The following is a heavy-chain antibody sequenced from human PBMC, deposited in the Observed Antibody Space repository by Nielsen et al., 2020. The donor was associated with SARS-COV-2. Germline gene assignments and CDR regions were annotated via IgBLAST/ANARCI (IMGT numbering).Heavy chain of an antibody. D-gene: IGHD3-9*01. J-gene: IGHJ4*02. V-gene: IGHV4-59*01. CDR2: IYYSGST. CDR3: ARSLPYYDILTGYYIGSWYFDY. CDR1: GGSISSYY. Sequence: GSLRLSCTVSGGSISSYYWSWIRQPPGKGLEWIGYIYYSGSTNYNPSLKSRVTISVDTSKNQFSLKLSSVTAADTAVYYCARSLPYYDILTGYYIGSWYFDYWGQGTLVTVSS.